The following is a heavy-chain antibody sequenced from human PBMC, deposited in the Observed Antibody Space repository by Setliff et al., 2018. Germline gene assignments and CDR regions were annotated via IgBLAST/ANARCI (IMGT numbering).Heavy chain of an antibody. CDR2: TYASGAT. CDR3: RLWFEETWRDY. D-gene: IGHD3-10*01. J-gene: IGHJ4*02. V-gene: IGHV3-53*01. Sequence: SGGSLRLSCAASGFVVSNNEMSWVRQAPEKGLEWVSVTYASGATNYADSVKGRFTISRDNSKNTLYLQMNSLRAEDTAVYYCRLWFEETWRDYWGQGTLVTVSS. CDR1: GFVVSNNE.